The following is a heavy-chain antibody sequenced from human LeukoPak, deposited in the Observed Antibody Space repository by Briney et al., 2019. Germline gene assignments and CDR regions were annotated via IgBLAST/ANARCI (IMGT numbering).Heavy chain of an antibody. CDR3: AREWDFDWLGYYGMDV. CDR1: GGSISSGGYY. Sequence: SQTLSLTCTVSGGSISSGGYYWSWIRQHPGKGLEWMGYIYYGGSTYYNPSLKSRVTISVDTSKNQFSLKLSSVTAADTAVYYCAREWDFDWLGYYGMDVWGQGTTVTVSS. D-gene: IGHD3-9*01. J-gene: IGHJ6*02. CDR2: IYYGGST. V-gene: IGHV4-31*03.